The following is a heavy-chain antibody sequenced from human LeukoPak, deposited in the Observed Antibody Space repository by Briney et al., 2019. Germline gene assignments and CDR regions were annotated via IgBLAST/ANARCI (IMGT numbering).Heavy chain of an antibody. CDR3: AKANLRYFDWLPFDY. CDR2: ISWNSGSI. V-gene: IGHV3-9*03. Sequence: GGSLRLSCAASGFTFDDYAMHWVRQAPGKGLEWFSGISWNSGSIGYADSVKGRFTISRDNAKNSLYLQMNSLRAEDMALYYCAKANLRYFDWLPFDYWGQGTLVTVSS. D-gene: IGHD3-9*01. J-gene: IGHJ4*02. CDR1: GFTFDDYA.